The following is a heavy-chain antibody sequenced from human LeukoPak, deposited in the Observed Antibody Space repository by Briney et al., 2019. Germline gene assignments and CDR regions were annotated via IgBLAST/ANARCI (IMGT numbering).Heavy chain of an antibody. J-gene: IGHJ1*01. Sequence: SVTLSLTCTVSGGSISSYYWGWIRQPPGKGLEWIGSIFYSGSTYYNPSLKSRVTISVDTSKKQFSLKLSSVTAADTAVYYCARTVGEPGAEYFQHWGQGTLVTVSS. CDR1: GGSISSYY. CDR2: IFYSGST. D-gene: IGHD3-10*01. V-gene: IGHV4-39*01. CDR3: ARTVGEPGAEYFQH.